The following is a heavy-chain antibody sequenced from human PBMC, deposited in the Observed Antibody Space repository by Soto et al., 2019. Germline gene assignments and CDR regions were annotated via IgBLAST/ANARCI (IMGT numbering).Heavy chain of an antibody. CDR2: INSDGSST. CDR3: AIVEMATIRPFDY. D-gene: IGHD5-12*01. Sequence: GGSLRLSCAASGFTFSSYWMHWVRQAPGKGLEWVSRINSDGSSTSYADSVKGRFTISRDNAKNTLYLQMNSLRAEDTAVYYCAIVEMATIRPFDYWGQGTLVTVSS. J-gene: IGHJ4*02. CDR1: GFTFSSYW. V-gene: IGHV3-74*01.